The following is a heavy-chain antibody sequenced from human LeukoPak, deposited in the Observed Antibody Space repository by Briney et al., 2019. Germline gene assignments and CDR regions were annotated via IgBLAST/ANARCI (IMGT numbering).Heavy chain of an antibody. CDR1: GDSFTTYW. Sequence: GESLKTSCKGSGDSFTTYWIAWVRQMPGKGLEWMGVIYPGDSDTRYSPSFQGQVTVSADKSISTAYLQWSSLKASDTAMYYCATFDYYYAMDVWGQGTTVTVSS. CDR2: IYPGDSDT. D-gene: IGHD2/OR15-2a*01. V-gene: IGHV5-51*01. J-gene: IGHJ6*02. CDR3: ATFDYYYAMDV.